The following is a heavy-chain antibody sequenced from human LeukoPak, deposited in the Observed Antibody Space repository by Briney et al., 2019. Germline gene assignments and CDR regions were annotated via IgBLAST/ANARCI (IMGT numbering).Heavy chain of an antibody. J-gene: IGHJ4*02. CDR2: INPNSGGT. V-gene: IGHV1-2*02. CDR1: GYTFTGYY. D-gene: IGHD3-22*01. Sequence: ASVKVSCKASGYTFTGYYMHWVRQAPGQGLAWMGWINPNSGGTNYAQEFQGRVTMTRDTSISTAYMELSRLRSDDTAVYYCARGSYYDSSGYPCWGQGTLVTVSS. CDR3: ARGSYYDSSGYPC.